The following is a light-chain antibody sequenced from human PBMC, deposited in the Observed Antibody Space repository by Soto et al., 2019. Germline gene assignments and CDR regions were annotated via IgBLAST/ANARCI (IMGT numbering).Light chain of an antibody. V-gene: IGLV1-47*01. CDR2: RNN. CDR3: ATWDDSLSNVL. Sequence: QAVVTQTPSASGTPGQRVTISCSGSSSNIGRNHVYWYQQLPGTAPKLLIYRNNQRASGVPDRFSGSKSGTSASLAISGLRSEDEADYYCATWDDSLSNVLFGGGTKLTVL. J-gene: IGLJ2*01. CDR1: SSNIGRNH.